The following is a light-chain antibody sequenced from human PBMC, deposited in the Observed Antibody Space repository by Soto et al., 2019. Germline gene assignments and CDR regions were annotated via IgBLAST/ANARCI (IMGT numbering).Light chain of an antibody. Sequence: DIQMTQSPSTLSASVRDRVTITCRASQSISSWLAWYQQKPGKAPKLLIYKASSLESGVPSRFSGSGSGTEFPLTISSLQPDDFGTYYCQQYNSYPWTFGQGTKVEIK. V-gene: IGKV1-5*03. J-gene: IGKJ1*01. CDR3: QQYNSYPWT. CDR1: QSISSW. CDR2: KAS.